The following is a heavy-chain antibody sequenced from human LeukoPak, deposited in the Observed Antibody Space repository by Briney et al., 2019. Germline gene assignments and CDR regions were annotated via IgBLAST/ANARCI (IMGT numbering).Heavy chain of an antibody. J-gene: IGHJ4*02. D-gene: IGHD3-22*01. Sequence: GGSLRLSCAASGFTFDDYGMSWVGQAPGKGLEWVSGIHWNGDRTGYADSVKGRFTISRDNAKNFLYLQMNSLRAEDTALYYCARVVSYYDSSGYYGWLVNWGQGTLVTVSS. V-gene: IGHV3-20*04. CDR1: GFTFDDYG. CDR2: IHWNGDRT. CDR3: ARVVSYYDSSGYYGWLVN.